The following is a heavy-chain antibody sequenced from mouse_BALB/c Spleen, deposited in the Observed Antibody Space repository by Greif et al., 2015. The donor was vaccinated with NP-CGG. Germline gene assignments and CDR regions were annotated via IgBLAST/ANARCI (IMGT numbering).Heavy chain of an antibody. CDR1: GFIFSSYT. D-gene: IGHD1-1*02. CDR3: ARHGNYAMDY. Sequence: EVMLVESGGGLVQPGGSLKLSCAASGFIFSSYTMSWVRQTPEKRLEWVAYISNGGGSTYYPDTVKGRFTISRDNAKNTLYLQMSSLKSEDTAMYYCARHGNYAMDYWGQGTSVTVSS. J-gene: IGHJ4*01. V-gene: IGHV5-12-2*01. CDR2: ISNGGGST.